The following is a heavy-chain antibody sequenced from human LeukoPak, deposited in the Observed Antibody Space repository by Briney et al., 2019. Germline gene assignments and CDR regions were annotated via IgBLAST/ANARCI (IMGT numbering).Heavy chain of an antibody. Sequence: PSETLSLTCTVSGGSISSSSYYWGWIRQPPGKGLEWIGSIYYSGSTYYNPSLKSRVTISVDTSKNQFSLRLSSLTAADTAVYYCARIYCTAGSCYSRVFKWDYYFYYYMDVWGKGATVTVSS. CDR2: IYYSGST. CDR1: GGSISSSSYY. J-gene: IGHJ6*03. D-gene: IGHD2-15*01. V-gene: IGHV4-39*07. CDR3: ARIYCTAGSCYSRVFKWDYYFYYYMDV.